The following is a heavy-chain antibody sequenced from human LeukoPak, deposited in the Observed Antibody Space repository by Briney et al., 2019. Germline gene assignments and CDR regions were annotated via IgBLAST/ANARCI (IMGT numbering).Heavy chain of an antibody. CDR2: IYYSGST. D-gene: IGHD6-19*01. CDR3: ARAVRRGRYPSAVDV. Sequence: SETLSLTCTVSIGSISSYHWSWIRQPPGKGLEWIGYIYYSGSTNYSPSLKSRVTISVDTPKNQLSLKLSSVTAADTAVYYCARAVRRGRYPSAVDVWGPGTTGNVSS. J-gene: IGHJ6*02. CDR1: IGSISSYH. V-gene: IGHV4-59*01.